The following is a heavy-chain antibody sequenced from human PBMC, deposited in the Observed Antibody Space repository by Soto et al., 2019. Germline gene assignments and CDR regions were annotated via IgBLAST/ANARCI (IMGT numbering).Heavy chain of an antibody. CDR3: ARGGSEGGLDV. CDR1: GASISTYY. CDR2: LYYSGNT. D-gene: IGHD3-10*01. Sequence: QMQLQESGPGVVKPSETLSLTCTVSGASISTYYWTWIRQAPGKGLEWIGYLYYSGNTNYNPSLQSPVTMSGDTSKNPFYLTLTSATAADTAVYFGARGGSEGGLDVWGQGTTVAVSS. J-gene: IGHJ6*02. V-gene: IGHV4-59*01.